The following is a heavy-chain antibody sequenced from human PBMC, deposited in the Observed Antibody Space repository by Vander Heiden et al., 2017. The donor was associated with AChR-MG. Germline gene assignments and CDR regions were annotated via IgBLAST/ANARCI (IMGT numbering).Heavy chain of an antibody. J-gene: IGHJ5*02. Sequence: EVQLVDSGGGLVQPGGSLRLSCAASGFTFSSYSMNWVRQAPGKGLEWVSYISSSSSTIYYADSVKGRFTISRDNAKNSLYLQMNSMRDEDTAVYYCAKRLERPRSNWFDPWGQGTLVTVSS. CDR1: GFTFSSYS. CDR2: ISSSSSTI. V-gene: IGHV3-48*02. D-gene: IGHD3-3*01. CDR3: AKRLERPRSNWFDP.